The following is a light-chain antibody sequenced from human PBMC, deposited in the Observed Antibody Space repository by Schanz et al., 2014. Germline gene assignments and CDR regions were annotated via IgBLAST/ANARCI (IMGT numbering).Light chain of an antibody. V-gene: IGKV3-20*01. Sequence: EIVLTQSPATLSLSPGERATLSCRASQSVRSYLAWYQQKPGQAPRLLIYGVSSRDAGIPDRFSGSGSGTDFTLTISRLEPEDFAVYYCQQYGTSPITFGQGTRLEIK. CDR3: QQYGTSPIT. J-gene: IGKJ5*01. CDR2: GVS. CDR1: QSVRSY.